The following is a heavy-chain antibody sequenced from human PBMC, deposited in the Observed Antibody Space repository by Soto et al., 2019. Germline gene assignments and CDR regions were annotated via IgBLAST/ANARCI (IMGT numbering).Heavy chain of an antibody. CDR3: AKSNWPGYSSSWDFFGMDV. D-gene: IGHD6-13*01. V-gene: IGHV3-30*18. CDR2: ISYDGSNK. J-gene: IGHJ6*02. CDR1: GFTFSSYG. Sequence: QVQLVESGGGVVQPGRSLRLSCAASGFTFSSYGMHWVRQAPGKGLEWVAGISYDGSNKYYADSVKGRFTISRDNSKNTRYLQMNSLRAEDTAVYYCAKSNWPGYSSSWDFFGMDVWGQGTTVTVPS.